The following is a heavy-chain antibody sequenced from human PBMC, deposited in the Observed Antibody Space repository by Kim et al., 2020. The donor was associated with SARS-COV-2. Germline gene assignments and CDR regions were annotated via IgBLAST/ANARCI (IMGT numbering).Heavy chain of an antibody. CDR1: GYTFSGYY. J-gene: IGHJ4*02. V-gene: IGHV1-2*06. CDR2: MNPNSGGT. Sequence: ATVKVSCKASGYTFSGYYIHWVRQAPGQRPEWMGRMNPNSGGTNYAQKFQGRVTMTRDTSINTAYMELSSLRSDDTAVYYCARSKSPLPFDYWGQGTLVTVSS. CDR3: ARSKSPLPFDY.